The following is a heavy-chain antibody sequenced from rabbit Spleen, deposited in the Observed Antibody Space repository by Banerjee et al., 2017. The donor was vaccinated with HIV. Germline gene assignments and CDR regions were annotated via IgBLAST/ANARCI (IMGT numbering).Heavy chain of an antibody. CDR2: INASTGKP. J-gene: IGHJ4*01. V-gene: IGHV1S45*01. CDR3: ARDLVGVIGWNFYL. Sequence: QEQLVESGGGLVQPEGSLTLTCKASGFSFSDRDVMCWVRQAPGKGLQWIACINASTGKPVYATWASGRFTISRTSSTTVTLRMTSLTAADRATHFCARDLVGVIGWNFYLWGQGTLVTVS. D-gene: IGHD2-1*01. CDR1: GFSFSDRDV.